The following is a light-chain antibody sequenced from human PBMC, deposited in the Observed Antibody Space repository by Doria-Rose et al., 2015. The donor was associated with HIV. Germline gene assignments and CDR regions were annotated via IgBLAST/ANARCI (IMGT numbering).Light chain of an antibody. V-gene: IGKV2-28*01. J-gene: IGKJ1*01. CDR2: LGS. CDR1: QSLLYSNGYNY. Sequence: TQSPLSLPVTPGEPASISCRSSQSLLYSNGYNYLDWYLQKPGQSPQLLIYLGSNRASGVPDRFSGSGSGTDFTPKISRVEAEDVGVYYCMQALQTPPTFGQGTKVDIK. CDR3: MQALQTPPT.